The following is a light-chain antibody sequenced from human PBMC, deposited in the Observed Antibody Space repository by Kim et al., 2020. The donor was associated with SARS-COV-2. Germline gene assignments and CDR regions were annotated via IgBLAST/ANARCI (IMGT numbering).Light chain of an antibody. CDR1: QNIYTY. CDR2: AAS. J-gene: IGKJ1*01. Sequence: DIQMTQSPSSLSASVGDRVAITCRASQNIYTYLNWYQQKPGKAPKLLIYAASSLQSGVPSRFTGSGSGTVFTLTITSLQPDDFSTYYCKQFSTNPRTVGQGTKVDIK. V-gene: IGKV1-39*01. CDR3: KQFSTNPRT.